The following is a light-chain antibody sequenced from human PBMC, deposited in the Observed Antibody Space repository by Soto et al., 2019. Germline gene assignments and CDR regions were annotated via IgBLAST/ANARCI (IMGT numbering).Light chain of an antibody. Sequence: SYELTQPSSVSVSPGQTARITCSGDVLAKKYARWFQQKPGQAPVLVIYKDSERPSGIPERFSGSSSGTTVTLTISGAQVEDEADYYCYSAADNVVVFGGGTKLTFL. J-gene: IGLJ2*01. CDR3: YSAADNVVV. CDR1: VLAKKY. V-gene: IGLV3-27*01. CDR2: KDS.